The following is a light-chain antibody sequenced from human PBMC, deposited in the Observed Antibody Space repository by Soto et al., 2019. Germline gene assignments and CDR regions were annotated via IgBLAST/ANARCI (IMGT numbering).Light chain of an antibody. V-gene: IGLV2-14*01. CDR1: SSDVGAYNF. CDR2: EVS. CDR3: SSYTSSITLV. J-gene: IGLJ2*01. Sequence: QSSLTQPASVSGSPGQSITISCTGTSSDVGAYNFVSWYQQHPGKAPKLLIYEVSNRPSGVSNRFSGSKTGNTASLTISGLQAEDDGDYYCSSYTSSITLVFGGGTKVTVL.